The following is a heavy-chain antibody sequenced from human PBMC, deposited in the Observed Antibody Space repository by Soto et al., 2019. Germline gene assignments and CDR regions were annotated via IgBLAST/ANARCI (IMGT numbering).Heavy chain of an antibody. J-gene: IGHJ4*02. D-gene: IGHD5-18*01. CDR1: GGSISSGGYY. Sequence: PSETLSLTCTVSGGSISSGGYYWSWIRQHPGKGLEWIGYIYHSGSTYYNPSLKSRVTISVDRSKNQLSLKLSSVTAADTAVYYCARADTAMENFDYWGQGTLVTVSS. CDR2: IYHSGST. V-gene: IGHV4-30-2*01. CDR3: ARADTAMENFDY.